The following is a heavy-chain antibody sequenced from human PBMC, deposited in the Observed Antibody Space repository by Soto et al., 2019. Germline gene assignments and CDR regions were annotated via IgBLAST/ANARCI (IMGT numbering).Heavy chain of an antibody. CDR2: ISYDGSNK. J-gene: IGHJ4*02. CDR3: AKVAYDSSGPSDY. CDR1: GFTFSSYG. Sequence: PGGSLRLSCAASGFTFSSYGMHWVRQAPGKGLEWVAVISYDGSNKYYADSVKGRFTISRDNPKNTLYLQMNSLRAEDTAVYYCAKVAYDSSGPSDYWGQGTLVTVSS. V-gene: IGHV3-30*18. D-gene: IGHD3-22*01.